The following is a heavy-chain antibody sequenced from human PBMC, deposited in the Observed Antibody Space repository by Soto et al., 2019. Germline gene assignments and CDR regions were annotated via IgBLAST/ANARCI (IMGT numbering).Heavy chain of an antibody. CDR3: ARLGNWGGAYYYMDV. J-gene: IGHJ6*03. V-gene: IGHV3-74*01. CDR2: ISSDGSST. D-gene: IGHD7-27*01. Sequence: GGSLRLSCAASGFTLSSYWMLWVRQAPGKGLVWVSRISSDGSSTRYADSVKGRFAISRDNAKNTVYLQMNSLRAEDTAVYYCARLGNWGGAYYYMDVWGKGTTVTVSS. CDR1: GFTLSSYW.